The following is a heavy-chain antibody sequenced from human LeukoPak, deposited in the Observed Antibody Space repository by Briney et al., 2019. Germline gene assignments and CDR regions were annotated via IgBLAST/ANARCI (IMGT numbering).Heavy chain of an antibody. CDR1: GYTFTSYG. CDR2: ISAYNGNT. CDR3: ARTSSSSPSYYMDV. D-gene: IGHD6-6*01. J-gene: IGHJ6*03. Sequence: ASVKVSCKASGYTFTSYGISWVRQAPGQGLEWMGWISAYNGNTNYAQKLQGRVTMTTDTSTSTAYMELRSLRSDDTAVYYCARTSSSSPSYYMDVWGKGTTVTVSS. V-gene: IGHV1-18*01.